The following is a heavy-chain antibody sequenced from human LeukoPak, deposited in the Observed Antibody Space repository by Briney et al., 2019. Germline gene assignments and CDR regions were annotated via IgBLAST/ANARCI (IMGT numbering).Heavy chain of an antibody. J-gene: IGHJ3*02. V-gene: IGHV3-48*01. CDR3: ARVGIVGANHDAFDI. D-gene: IGHD1-26*01. Sequence: PGGSLRLSCVASGITFSSYSMNWVRQAPGKGLEWVSYISSFSGTINYADSVKGRFTISRENAKNSLYLQMNSLRAGDTAVYYCARVGIVGANHDAFDIWGQGTMVTVSS. CDR1: GITFSSYS. CDR2: ISSFSGTI.